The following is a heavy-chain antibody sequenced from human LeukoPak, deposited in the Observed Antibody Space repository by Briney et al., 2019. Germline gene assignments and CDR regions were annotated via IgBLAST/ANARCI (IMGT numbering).Heavy chain of an antibody. J-gene: IGHJ4*02. CDR2: IRSTANGYAT. CDR1: GSTFSGSA. Sequence: GGSLRLSCAASGSTFSGSALHWVRQASGKGLEWVGRIRSTANGYATAYAASVKGRFTIYRDASKNTAYLQTDSLKTEDTAVYYCTGNYYGSGSYADFDYWGQGTLVTVSS. D-gene: IGHD3-10*01. CDR3: TGNYYGSGSYADFDY. V-gene: IGHV3-73*01.